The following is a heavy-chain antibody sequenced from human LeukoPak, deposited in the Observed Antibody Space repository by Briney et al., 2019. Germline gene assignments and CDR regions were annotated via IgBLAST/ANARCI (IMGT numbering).Heavy chain of an antibody. Sequence: ASVKVSCKASGYTFTNYAMHWVRQAPGQGLEWMGWINTNTGNPMYAQGFTGRFVFSLDTSVSTAYLQISSLKAEDTAVYYCARAQITFGGVIVIPDAFDIWGQGTMVTVSS. CDR2: INTNTGNP. CDR3: ARAQITFGGVIVIPDAFDI. V-gene: IGHV7-4-1*02. D-gene: IGHD3-16*02. J-gene: IGHJ3*02. CDR1: GYTFTNYA.